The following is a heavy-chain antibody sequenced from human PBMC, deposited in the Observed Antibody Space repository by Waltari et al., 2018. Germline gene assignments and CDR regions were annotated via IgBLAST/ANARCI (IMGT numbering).Heavy chain of an antibody. V-gene: IGHV3-30*02. J-gene: IGHJ4*02. CDR1: GFTFSNFG. CDR3: AKDAFGNTYLDF. Sequence: QVNLVESGGGVVQPGGSLRLSCATSGFTFSNFGMHWVRQAPGKGVEWVALIWFDGSEKFYADSVRGRFTISRDNSARTLYLDMDSLRLDDTAMYYCAKDAFGNTYLDFWGQGTLVTVSS. CDR2: IWFDGSEK. D-gene: IGHD2-2*02.